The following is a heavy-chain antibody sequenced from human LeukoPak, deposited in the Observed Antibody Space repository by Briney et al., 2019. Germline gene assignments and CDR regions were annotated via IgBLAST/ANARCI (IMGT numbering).Heavy chain of an antibody. Sequence: SETPSLTCTVSGGSISSGDYYWSWIRQPPGKGLEWIGYIYYSGSTYYNPSLGSRGTISVDTSKNQFSLKLSSVTAADTAVYYCARDLLNEGNHLDYWGQGTLVTVSS. J-gene: IGHJ4*02. V-gene: IGHV4-30-4*01. CDR2: IYYSGST. CDR3: ARDLLNEGNHLDY. CDR1: GGSISSGDYY. D-gene: IGHD4-23*01.